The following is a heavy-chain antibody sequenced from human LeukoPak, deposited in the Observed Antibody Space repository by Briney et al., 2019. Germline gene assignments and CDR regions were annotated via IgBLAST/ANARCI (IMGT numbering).Heavy chain of an antibody. CDR3: AREGVWSGWFDT. D-gene: IGHD6-19*01. Sequence: SETLSLTCTVSGVSIRGYHWSWIRQPPGKGLEWIAYISSSGSTNYNPSLESRVTISVDTSKNQFSLKLNSVTAADTAVYYCAREGVWSGWFDTWGQGTLVTVSS. V-gene: IGHV4-59*01. J-gene: IGHJ5*02. CDR2: ISSSGST. CDR1: GVSIRGYH.